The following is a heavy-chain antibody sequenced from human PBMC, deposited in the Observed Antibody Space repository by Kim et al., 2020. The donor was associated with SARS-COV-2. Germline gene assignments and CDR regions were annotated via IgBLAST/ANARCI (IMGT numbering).Heavy chain of an antibody. Sequence: GGSLRLSCAASGFTFSGSAMHWVRQASGKGLEWVCRIRSKADSYATAYAASVKGRFTISRDDSKNTAYLQMNSLKTEDTAVYYCTIQQNYDILTGYNWYFDLWGRGTLVTVSS. CDR1: GFTFSGSA. D-gene: IGHD3-9*01. J-gene: IGHJ2*01. CDR3: TIQQNYDILTGYNWYFDL. CDR2: IRSKADSYAT. V-gene: IGHV3-73*01.